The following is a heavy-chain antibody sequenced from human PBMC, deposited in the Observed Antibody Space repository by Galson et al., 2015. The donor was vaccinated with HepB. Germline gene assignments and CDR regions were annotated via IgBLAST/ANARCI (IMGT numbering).Heavy chain of an antibody. CDR3: AKDGGSGWSNDAFDI. CDR2: ISSDGSNQ. Sequence: SLRLSCAASGFTFSTYAMHWVRQAPGKGLIWVAVISSDGSNQYYADSVKGRFTISRDNSKNTLYLQMNSLRVEDTAVYHCAKDGGSGWSNDAFDIWGQGTMVSVSS. J-gene: IGHJ3*02. V-gene: IGHV3-30*18. D-gene: IGHD6-19*01. CDR1: GFTFSTYA.